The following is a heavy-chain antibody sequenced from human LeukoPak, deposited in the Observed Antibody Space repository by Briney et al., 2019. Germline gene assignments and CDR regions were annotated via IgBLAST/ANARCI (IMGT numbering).Heavy chain of an antibody. J-gene: IGHJ6*03. CDR2: ISDSGGST. CDR1: GFTVSSNY. CDR3: ASRHFYHMHV. Sequence: GGSLRLSCAASGFTVSSNYMSWVRQAPGKGLEWVSTISDSGGSTYYADSVKGRFTISRDNSKNTLYLQMNSLRAEDTAVYYCASRHFYHMHVWGKGTTVTVSS. V-gene: IGHV3-23*01. D-gene: IGHD1-1*01.